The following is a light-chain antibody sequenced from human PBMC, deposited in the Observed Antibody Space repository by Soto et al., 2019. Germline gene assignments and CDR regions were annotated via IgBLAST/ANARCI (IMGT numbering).Light chain of an antibody. CDR1: QTVSRN. CDR2: DIS. V-gene: IGKV3-15*01. Sequence: EVVMTQSPATLSVSPGERATLSCRASQTVSRNLAWYQQRPGQAPRLLIYDISNRATGVPARFSGSGSETAFTLTIRSLQSEDFAVYFYQQYNNWHSFGQGTRMEIK. J-gene: IGKJ5*01. CDR3: QQYNNWHS.